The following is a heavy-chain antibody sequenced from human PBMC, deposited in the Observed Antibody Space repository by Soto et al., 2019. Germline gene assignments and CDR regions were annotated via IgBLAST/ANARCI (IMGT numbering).Heavy chain of an antibody. CDR2: INHSGST. Sequence: SETLSLTCAVYGGSFSGYYWSWIRQPPGKGLEWIGEINHSGSTNYNPSLKSRVTISVDTSKNQFSLKLSSVTAADTAVYYCARGSYDFWSGSPYYYYYMDVWGKGTTVTVPS. CDR3: ARGSYDFWSGSPYYYYYMDV. D-gene: IGHD3-3*01. V-gene: IGHV4-34*01. CDR1: GGSFSGYY. J-gene: IGHJ6*03.